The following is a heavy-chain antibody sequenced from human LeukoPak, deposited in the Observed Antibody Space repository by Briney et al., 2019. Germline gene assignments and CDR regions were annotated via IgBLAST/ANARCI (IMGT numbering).Heavy chain of an antibody. CDR2: ISGSGGRT. J-gene: IGHJ4*02. Sequence: GGSLRLSCAVSGFTFSSYAMGWVRQAPGKGLEWVSTISGSGGRTYYADSVKGRFTISRDNSRNTLYLQMNSLTAEDTAVYYCANSRFGKSAHYFDYWGQGTLVTVSS. CDR3: ANSRFGKSAHYFDY. D-gene: IGHD3-10*01. V-gene: IGHV3-23*01. CDR1: GFTFSSYA.